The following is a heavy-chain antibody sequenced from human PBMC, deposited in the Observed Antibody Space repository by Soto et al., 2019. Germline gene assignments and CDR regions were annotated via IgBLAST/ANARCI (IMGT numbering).Heavy chain of an antibody. Sequence: QVQLQESGPGLVKASQTLSLTCTVSGDSISSDGYYLTWIRQHPGKGLEWIGDIYYSGSTSYNPSLESRVTMSVHTSDNQLSLKLLSVTAADTAVYYCARRHDALTGPDAFDVWGQGTTVTVSS. V-gene: IGHV4-31*03. CDR3: ARRHDALTGPDAFDV. J-gene: IGHJ3*01. CDR1: GDSISSDGYY. CDR2: IYYSGST. D-gene: IGHD3-9*01.